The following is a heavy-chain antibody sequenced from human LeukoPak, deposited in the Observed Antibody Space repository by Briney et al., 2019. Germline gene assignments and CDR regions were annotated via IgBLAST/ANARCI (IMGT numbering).Heavy chain of an antibody. V-gene: IGHV3-23*01. CDR1: GFTFSSYA. Sequence: GGSLRRSCAASGFTFSSYAMSWVRQAPGKGLEWVSTISGSGGSTYYADSVRGRFTIARDNSKDTLYLQMNSLRAEDTAVYYCAKEDRYGMDVWGQGTTVTVSS. J-gene: IGHJ6*02. D-gene: IGHD2-15*01. CDR2: ISGSGGST. CDR3: AKEDRYGMDV.